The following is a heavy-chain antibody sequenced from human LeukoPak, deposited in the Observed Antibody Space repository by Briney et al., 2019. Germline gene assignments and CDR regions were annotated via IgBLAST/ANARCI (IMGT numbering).Heavy chain of an antibody. CDR3: AKDRALWRLQYYFDC. CDR1: GFTFSSYG. J-gene: IGHJ4*02. D-gene: IGHD6-25*01. CDR2: IWYDGSNK. Sequence: GRSLRLSCAASGFTFSSYGMHWVRQAPGKGLEWVAVIWYDGSNKYYADSVKGRFTISRDNSKNTLYLQMNSLRAEDTAVYYCAKDRALWRLQYYFDCWGQGTLVTVSS. V-gene: IGHV3-33*06.